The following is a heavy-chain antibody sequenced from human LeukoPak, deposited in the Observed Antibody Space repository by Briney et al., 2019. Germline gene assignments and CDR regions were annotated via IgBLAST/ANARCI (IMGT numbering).Heavy chain of an antibody. Sequence: GGSLRLSCAGSGFTFSSYAMHWVRQAPGKGLEYVSAISSNGGSTYYANSVKGRFTISRDNSKNTLYLQMNSLRAEDTAVYYCARWRRWLALFNYWGQGTLVTVSS. CDR1: GFTFSSYA. CDR3: ARWRRWLALFNY. D-gene: IGHD6-19*01. V-gene: IGHV3-64*01. CDR2: ISSNGGST. J-gene: IGHJ4*02.